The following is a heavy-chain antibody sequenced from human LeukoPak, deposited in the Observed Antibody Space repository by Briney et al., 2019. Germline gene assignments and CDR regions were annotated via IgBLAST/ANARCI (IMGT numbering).Heavy chain of an antibody. Sequence: GGSLRLSCAASGFTFSSYSMNWVRQAPGKGLEWVSSISSSSSYIYYADSVKGRFTISRDNAKNSLYLQMNNLRAEDTAVYYCARARVRGVIRYFDYWGQGTLVTVSS. CDR1: GFTFSSYS. J-gene: IGHJ4*02. CDR2: ISSSSSYI. CDR3: ARARVRGVIRYFDY. V-gene: IGHV3-21*01. D-gene: IGHD3-10*01.